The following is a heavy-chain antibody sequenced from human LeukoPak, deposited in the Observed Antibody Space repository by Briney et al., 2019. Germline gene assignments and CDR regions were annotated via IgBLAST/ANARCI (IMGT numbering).Heavy chain of an antibody. CDR3: ASSYGDYGAVFDY. Sequence: SETLSLTCTVSGGSISSYYWSWIRQPPGKGLEWIGYIYYSGSTNYNSSLKSRVTISVDTSKNQFSLKLSSVTAADTAVYYCASSYGDYGAVFDYWGQGTLVTVSS. D-gene: IGHD4-17*01. CDR1: GGSISSYY. J-gene: IGHJ4*02. V-gene: IGHV4-59*01. CDR2: IYYSGST.